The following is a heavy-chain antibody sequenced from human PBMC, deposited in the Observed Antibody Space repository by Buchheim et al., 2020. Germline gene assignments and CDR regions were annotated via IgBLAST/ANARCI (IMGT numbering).Heavy chain of an antibody. V-gene: IGHV3-23*01. D-gene: IGHD6-6*01. CDR2: ISGSGGST. CDR1: GFTFSSYA. Sequence: EVQLLESGGGLVQPGGSLRLSCVASGFTFSSYAMRWVRQAPGKGLEWVSGISGSGGSTYYADYVKGRFTISRDNSKNTLFLQMNSLRVEDTAVYYCAKGASPQYSSSSYYYYYIDVWGKGTT. J-gene: IGHJ6*03. CDR3: AKGASPQYSSSSYYYYYIDV.